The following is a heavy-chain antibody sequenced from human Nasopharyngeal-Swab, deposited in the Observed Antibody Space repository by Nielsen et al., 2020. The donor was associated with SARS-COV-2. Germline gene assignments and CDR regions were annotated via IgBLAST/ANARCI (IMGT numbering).Heavy chain of an antibody. V-gene: IGHV3-48*02. J-gene: IGHJ6*02. CDR3: AREYYDFWSGYIDYYYGMDV. Sequence: GESLNISCAASGFTFSSYSMNWVRQAPGKGLEWVSYISSSSSTIYYADSVKGRFTISRDNAKNSPYLQMNSLRDEDTAVYYCAREYYDFWSGYIDYYYGMDVWGQGTTVTVSS. CDR1: GFTFSSYS. CDR2: ISSSSSTI. D-gene: IGHD3-3*01.